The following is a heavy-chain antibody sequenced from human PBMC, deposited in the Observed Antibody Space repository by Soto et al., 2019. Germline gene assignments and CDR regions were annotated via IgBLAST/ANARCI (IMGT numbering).Heavy chain of an antibody. V-gene: IGHV4-4*02. J-gene: IGHJ6*02. CDR3: ARVRSEGSYSHYYYYYYGMDV. CDR2: IYHSGST. Sequence: QVQLQESGPGLVKPSGTLSLTCAVSGGSISSSNWWSWVRQPPGKGLEWIGEIYHSGSTNYNPSLKSRVTISVDKSKNQFSLKLSSVTAADTAVYYCARVRSEGSYSHYYYYYYGMDVWGQGTTVTVSS. CDR1: GGSISSSNW. D-gene: IGHD3-10*01.